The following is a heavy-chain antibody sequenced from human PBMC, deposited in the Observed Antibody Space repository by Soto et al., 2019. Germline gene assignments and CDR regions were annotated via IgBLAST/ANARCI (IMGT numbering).Heavy chain of an antibody. CDR1: GYTFTSYA. CDR3: ARADYDFWNLDV. J-gene: IGHJ6*02. D-gene: IGHD3-3*01. Sequence: QVQLVQSGAEEKKPGASVKVSCKASGYTFTSYAMHWVRQAPGQRLEWMGWINAGNGNTKYSQKFQGRVTITRDPSASTAYMELSSLRSEDTAVYYCARADYDFWNLDVWGQGTTVTVSS. CDR2: INAGNGNT. V-gene: IGHV1-3*05.